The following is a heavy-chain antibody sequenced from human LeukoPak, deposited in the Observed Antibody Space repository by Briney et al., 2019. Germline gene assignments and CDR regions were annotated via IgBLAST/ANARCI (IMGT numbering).Heavy chain of an antibody. J-gene: IGHJ4*02. Sequence: GGSLRLSCAASGFTFSSYSMNWVRQAPGKGLEWVSSISSSSSYMYYADSVKGRFTISGDNAKNSLYMQVNSLRAEDTAVYYCARGGYSSSWYHDSWGQGTLVTVSS. V-gene: IGHV3-21*01. CDR2: ISSSSSYM. CDR3: ARGGYSSSWYHDS. CDR1: GFTFSSYS. D-gene: IGHD6-13*01.